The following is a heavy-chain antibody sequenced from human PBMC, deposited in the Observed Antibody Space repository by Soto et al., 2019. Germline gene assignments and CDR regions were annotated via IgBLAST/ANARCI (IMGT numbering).Heavy chain of an antibody. V-gene: IGHV4-59*01. CDR1: GGSISSYY. Sequence: PAETLSLTFTVSGGSISSYYWSWIRQPPGKGLEWIVYIYYSGSTNYNPSLKSRVTISVDTSKNQFSLKLSSVTAADTAVYYCARNRYGDFIDXWGQGTPVPVSX. CDR2: IYYSGST. CDR3: ARNRYGDFIDX. D-gene: IGHD4-17*01. J-gene: IGHJ4*02.